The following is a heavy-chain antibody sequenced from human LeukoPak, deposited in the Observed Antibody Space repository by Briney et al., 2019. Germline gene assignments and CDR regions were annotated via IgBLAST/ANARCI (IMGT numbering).Heavy chain of an antibody. CDR3: ARDRYVGGSWYEFPDY. V-gene: IGHV3-23*01. Sequence: GGSLRLSCVASGFTFSTYAMSWVRQAPGKGLEWVLAISASGGSTYYADSVKGRFTTSRDNSKNTLYLEMNSLRAEDTAVYYCARDRYVGGSWYEFPDYWGQGTLVTVSS. CDR1: GFTFSTYA. J-gene: IGHJ4*02. D-gene: IGHD6-13*01. CDR2: ISASGGST.